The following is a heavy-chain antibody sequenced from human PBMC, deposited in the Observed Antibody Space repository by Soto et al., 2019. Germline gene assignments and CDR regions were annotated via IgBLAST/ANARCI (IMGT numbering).Heavy chain of an antibody. Sequence: EVQLLESGGGLVQPGGSLRLSCAASGFTFSSYAMSWVRQAPGKGLEWVSAIRGSGGSTYYADSVKGRFTISRDNSKNTLYLQMNSLRAEDTALYYCAKDPVVVVPRRLFDYWGQGTLVTVSS. CDR1: GFTFSSYA. CDR3: AKDPVVVVPRRLFDY. J-gene: IGHJ4*02. V-gene: IGHV3-23*01. CDR2: IRGSGGST. D-gene: IGHD2-2*01.